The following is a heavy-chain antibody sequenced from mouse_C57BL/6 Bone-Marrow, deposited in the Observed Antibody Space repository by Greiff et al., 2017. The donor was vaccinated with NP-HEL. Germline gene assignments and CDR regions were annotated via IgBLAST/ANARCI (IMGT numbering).Heavy chain of an antibody. J-gene: IGHJ4*01. CDR3: ARYRASTGTRAMNY. CDR2: INPSSGYT. D-gene: IGHD4-1*02. V-gene: IGHV1-7*01. CDR1: GYTFTSYW. Sequence: QVQLQQSGAELAKPGASVKLSCKASGYTFTSYWMHWVKPRPGQGLEWIGYINPSSGYTTYNQKFKDKATLTVDTSSSTAYLQLGSLTYKDSAVYYCARYRASTGTRAMNYWGQGTSVTVSS.